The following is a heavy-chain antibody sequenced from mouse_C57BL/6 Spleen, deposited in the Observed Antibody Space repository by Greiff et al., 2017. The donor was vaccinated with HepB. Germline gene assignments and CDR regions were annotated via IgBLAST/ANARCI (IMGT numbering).Heavy chain of an antibody. Sequence: EVKLMESGGGLVKPGGSLKLSCAASGFTFSSYAMSWVRQTPEKRLEWVATISDGGSYTYYPDNVKGRFTISRDNAKNNLYLQMSHLKAEDTAMYYCARDEDDGYYRFAYWGQGTRVTVSA. J-gene: IGHJ3*01. CDR2: ISDGGSYT. D-gene: IGHD2-3*01. CDR1: GFTFSSYA. CDR3: ARDEDDGYYRFAY. V-gene: IGHV5-4*01.